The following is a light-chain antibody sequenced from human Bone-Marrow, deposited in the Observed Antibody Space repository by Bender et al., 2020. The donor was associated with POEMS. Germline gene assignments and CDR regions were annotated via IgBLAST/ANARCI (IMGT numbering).Light chain of an antibody. CDR2: FDS. V-gene: IGLV3-21*04. J-gene: IGLJ2*01. CDR3: QVWDSSSDHVV. CDR1: DIGSKS. Sequence: SYVLTQPPSVSVAPGATATISCGGDDIGSKSVHWYQQKPGQAPVLIIYFDSARPSGIPERFSGSNSGNTATLTISRVEAGDEADYYCQVWDSSSDHVVFGGGTKLTVL.